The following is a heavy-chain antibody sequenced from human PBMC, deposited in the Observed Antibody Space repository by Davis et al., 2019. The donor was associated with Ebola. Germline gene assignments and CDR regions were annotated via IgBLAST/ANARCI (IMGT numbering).Heavy chain of an antibody. J-gene: IGHJ4*02. CDR3: AKGIQLWLRPCLDY. CDR2: MNPNSGNT. Sequence: ASVKVSCKASGYTFTSYDINWVRQATGQGLEWMGWMNPNSGNTGYAQKFQGRVTMTRNTSISTAYMELSSLRSEDTAVYYCAKGIQLWLRPCLDYWGQGTLVTVSS. D-gene: IGHD5-18*01. CDR1: GYTFTSYD. V-gene: IGHV1-8*01.